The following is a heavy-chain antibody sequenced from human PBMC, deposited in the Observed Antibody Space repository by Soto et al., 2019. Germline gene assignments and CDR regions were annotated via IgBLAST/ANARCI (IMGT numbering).Heavy chain of an antibody. V-gene: IGHV4-59*08. Sequence: SETLSLTCTVSGGSISSYYWSWIRQPPGKGLEWIGDIYYSGSTNYNPSLKSRVTISVDTSKYQFSLKLSSVTAADTAVYYCAKIRGAHYYYYYYMDVWGKGTTVTVSS. CDR1: GGSISSYY. CDR2: IYYSGST. D-gene: IGHD1-26*01. J-gene: IGHJ6*03. CDR3: AKIRGAHYYYYYYMDV.